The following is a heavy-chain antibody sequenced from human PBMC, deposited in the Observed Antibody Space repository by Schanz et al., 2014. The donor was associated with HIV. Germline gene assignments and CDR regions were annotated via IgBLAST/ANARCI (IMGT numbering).Heavy chain of an antibody. V-gene: IGHV3-20*04. CDR3: ARDQGYCAGSTCYSWYYFDS. Sequence: EVQLVESGGGVVRPGGSLRLSCAASGFTFDDYGMSWVRQAPGKGLEWVSGINWNGGSTGYADSVEGRFTVSRDNAKNSLFLQMNSLRVEDTAVYYCARDQGYCAGSTCYSWYYFDSWGQGTPVTVSS. D-gene: IGHD2-21*02. CDR2: INWNGGST. J-gene: IGHJ4*02. CDR1: GFTFDDYG.